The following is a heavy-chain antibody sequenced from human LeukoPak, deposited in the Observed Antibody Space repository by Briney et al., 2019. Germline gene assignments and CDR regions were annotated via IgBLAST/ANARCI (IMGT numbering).Heavy chain of an antibody. CDR2: IRSSGGTI. Sequence: GGSLRLSCAASGFAFSSYSMNWVRQAPGKGLEWVSYIRSSGGTIYYADSVKGRFTISRDNAKNSLYLQMNSLRAEDTAVYYCAREVAVAGTDLDYWGQGTLVTVSS. CDR3: AREVAVAGTDLDY. J-gene: IGHJ4*02. D-gene: IGHD6-19*01. CDR1: GFAFSSYS. V-gene: IGHV3-48*04.